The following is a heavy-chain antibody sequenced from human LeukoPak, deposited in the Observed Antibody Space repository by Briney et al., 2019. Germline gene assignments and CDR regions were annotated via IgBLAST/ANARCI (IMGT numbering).Heavy chain of an antibody. CDR1: GGSISSSSYY. CDR2: IYYSGST. CDR3: ARQSGIAARRIDH. J-gene: IGHJ4*02. D-gene: IGHD6-6*01. V-gene: IGHV4-39*01. Sequence: PSQTLSLTCTVSGGSISSSSYYWGWIRQPPGKGLEWIGSIYYSGSTYYNPSLKSRVTISVDTSKNQFSLKLSSVTAADTAVYYCARQSGIAARRIDHWGQGTLVTVSS.